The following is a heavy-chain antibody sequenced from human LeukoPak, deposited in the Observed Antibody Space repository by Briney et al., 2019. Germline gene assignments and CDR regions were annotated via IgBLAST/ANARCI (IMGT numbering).Heavy chain of an antibody. D-gene: IGHD5-12*01. CDR3: TRFRNVRRGSDGYFFDY. CDR1: GFTFNNYA. CDR2: ISYDARIE. V-gene: IGHV3-30*04. J-gene: IGHJ4*02. Sequence: GGSLRLSCAASGFTFNNYAMHWVRQAPGKGLEWVAAISYDARIEHYSDSVKGRFTISRDNSKNTLYLLMNSLRTEDTAAYYCTRFRNVRRGSDGYFFDYWGQGTLVTVSS.